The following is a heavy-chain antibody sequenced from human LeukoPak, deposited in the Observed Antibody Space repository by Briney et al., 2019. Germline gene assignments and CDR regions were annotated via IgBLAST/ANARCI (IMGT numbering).Heavy chain of an antibody. V-gene: IGHV3-30-3*01. CDR2: ISYDGSNK. CDR3: AIHDY. J-gene: IGHJ4*02. Sequence: PGGSLRLSCAASGFTFSSYAMHWVRQAPGKGLEWVAVISYDGSNKYYADSVKGRFTISRDTSKNTLYLQMNSLRTDDTAVYYCAIHDYWGQGTLVTVSS. CDR1: GFTFSSYA.